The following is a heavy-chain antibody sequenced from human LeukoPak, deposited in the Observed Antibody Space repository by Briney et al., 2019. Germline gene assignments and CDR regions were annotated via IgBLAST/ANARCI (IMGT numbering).Heavy chain of an antibody. Sequence: TSVKVSCKASGFTFTSSAMQWVRQARGQRLEWIGWIVVGSGNTNYAQKFQERVTITRDMSTSTAYMELSSLRSEDTAVYYCAAPGYYDSSGYPIWGQGTLVTVSS. J-gene: IGHJ4*02. CDR1: GFTFTSSA. CDR2: IVVGSGNT. V-gene: IGHV1-58*02. CDR3: AAPGYYDSSGYPI. D-gene: IGHD3-22*01.